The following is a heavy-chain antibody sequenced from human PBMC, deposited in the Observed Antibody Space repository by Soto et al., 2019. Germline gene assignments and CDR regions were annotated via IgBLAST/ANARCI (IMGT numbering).Heavy chain of an antibody. CDR2: MSGSSSTT. CDR3: AKNQERELPRVIDF. J-gene: IGHJ4*02. D-gene: IGHD1-7*01. Sequence: GGSLRLSCATSGLTFSNYAMSWVRQAPGGGLEWVTSMSGSSSTTYYADSVRGRFTIARDRSKNTLYLQMSSLSAEDTALYYCAKNQERELPRVIDFWGQGTLVTVSS. V-gene: IGHV3-23*01. CDR1: GLTFSNYA.